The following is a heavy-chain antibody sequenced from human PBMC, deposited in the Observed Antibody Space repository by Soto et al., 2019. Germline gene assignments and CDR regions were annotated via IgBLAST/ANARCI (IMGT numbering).Heavy chain of an antibody. J-gene: IGHJ6*01. CDR3: ARDWTYDGSRLDYYYYGMEL. CDR1: GCTFSSYG. V-gene: IGHV3-21*01. D-gene: IGHD3-22*01. Sequence: VGSLRLSCAASGCTFSSYGMNWVRHSPGKGLEWVSSISVSSSYIYYADSVKGRFTISRDNAKNSLYLQMNSLRAEDTAVYYCARDWTYDGSRLDYYYYGMELWGQGTPVIVSS. CDR2: ISVSSSYI.